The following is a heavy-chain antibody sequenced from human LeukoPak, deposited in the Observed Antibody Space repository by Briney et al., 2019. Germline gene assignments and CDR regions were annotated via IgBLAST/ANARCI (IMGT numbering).Heavy chain of an antibody. D-gene: IGHD6-6*01. CDR3: ARDQLYSSSPFDY. CDR2: ISSTSSYI. J-gene: IGHJ4*02. CDR1: GFTFSSYS. V-gene: IGHV3-21*01. Sequence: GGSLRLSCAASGFTFSSYSMNWVRQAPGKGLEWVSFISSTSSYINYADSVKGRFTISRDNAKNSLYLQMNSLRAEDTAVYYCARDQLYSSSPFDYWGQGTLVTVSS.